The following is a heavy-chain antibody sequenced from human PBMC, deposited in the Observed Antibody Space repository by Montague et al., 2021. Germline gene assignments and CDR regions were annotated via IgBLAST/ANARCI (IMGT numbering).Heavy chain of an antibody. CDR2: ITLDGSST. V-gene: IGHV3-74*01. D-gene: IGHD6-13*01. CDR1: GFRFSSYW. J-gene: IGHJ3*02. Sequence: SLRLSCAASGFRFSSYWMHWARQAPGKGLLWVSRITLDGSSTTFADSVKGRFTTSRDNAKATLYLQMNSLRVEDTAVYYCARNLASAAPGAFDIWGQGTMVTVSS. CDR3: ARNLASAAPGAFDI.